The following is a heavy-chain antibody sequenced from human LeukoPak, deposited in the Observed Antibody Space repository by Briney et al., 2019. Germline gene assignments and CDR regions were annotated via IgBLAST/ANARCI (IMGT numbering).Heavy chain of an antibody. V-gene: IGHV1-24*01. CDR3: TTRSGDCWSGLVN. CDR2: FDPEEAKM. Sequence: ASVTVSCKVSGSSLSELSIQWVRQAPGKGLECMGGFDPEEAKMVYAQNFQGRVTMTEDTSTQTAYMELSGLTSDDTAVYYCTTRSGDCWSGLVNWGQGTLVTVSS. D-gene: IGHD3-3*01. CDR1: GSSLSELS. J-gene: IGHJ4*02.